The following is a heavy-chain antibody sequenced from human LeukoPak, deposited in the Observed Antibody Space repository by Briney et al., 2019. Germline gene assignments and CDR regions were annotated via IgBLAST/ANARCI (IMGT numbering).Heavy chain of an antibody. Sequence: ASVKVSCKASGYTFNTYGISWVRQAPGQRPEWMGWINTDNSNTKYAQKFQGRVTMTTDTSTSTAYMELRSLRSDDTAVYYCARDRRLYYYGSLEGMDVWGQGTTVTVSS. J-gene: IGHJ6*02. CDR2: INTDNSNT. CDR1: GYTFNTYG. CDR3: ARDRRLYYYGSLEGMDV. D-gene: IGHD3-10*01. V-gene: IGHV1-18*01.